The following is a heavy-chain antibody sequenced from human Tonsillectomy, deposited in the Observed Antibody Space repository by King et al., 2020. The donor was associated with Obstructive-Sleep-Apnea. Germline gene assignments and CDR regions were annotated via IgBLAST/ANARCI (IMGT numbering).Heavy chain of an antibody. V-gene: IGHV4-39*07. CDR1: GGSISSSSYY. CDR3: ASERDIVVVVAADIYGMDV. J-gene: IGHJ6*02. Sequence: QLQESGPGLVKPSETLSLTCTVSGGSISSSSYYWGWIRQPPGKGLEWIGTIYYSGRTYYNPSLKSRGTISRDTSKNQFSLKLSSVTAADTAVYYCASERDIVVVVAADIYGMDVWGQGTTVTVSS. CDR2: IYYSGRT. D-gene: IGHD2-15*01.